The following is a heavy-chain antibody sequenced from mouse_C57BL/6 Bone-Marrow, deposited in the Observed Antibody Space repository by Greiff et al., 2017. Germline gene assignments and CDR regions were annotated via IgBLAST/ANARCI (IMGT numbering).Heavy chain of an antibody. CDR2: IYPGGGYT. CDR3: ARWNYDYPNAMDY. D-gene: IGHD2-4*01. CDR1: GYTFTNYW. Sequence: VQLQQSGAELVRPGTSVKMSCKASGYTFTNYWIGWAKQRPGHGLEWIGDIYPGGGYTNYNEKFKGKATLTADKSSSTAYMQCSSLTSEDSAIYYCARWNYDYPNAMDYWGQGTSVTVSS. J-gene: IGHJ4*01. V-gene: IGHV1-63*01.